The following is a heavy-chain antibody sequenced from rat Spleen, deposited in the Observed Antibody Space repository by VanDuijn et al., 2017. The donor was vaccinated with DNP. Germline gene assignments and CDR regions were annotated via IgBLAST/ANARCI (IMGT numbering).Heavy chain of an antibody. CDR3: ARHRAIAAIWDY. CDR1: GFTFSDYN. CDR2: IISYGSRT. Sequence: EVQLVESGGGLVQPGRSLKLSCTASGFTFSDYNMAWVRQTPEKGLEWVATIISYGSRTYYRDSVKGRFTISRDNAESTLYLQMDSLRSEDTATYYCARHRAIAAIWDYWGQGVMVTVSS. J-gene: IGHJ2*01. V-gene: IGHV5S10*01. D-gene: IGHD1-2*01.